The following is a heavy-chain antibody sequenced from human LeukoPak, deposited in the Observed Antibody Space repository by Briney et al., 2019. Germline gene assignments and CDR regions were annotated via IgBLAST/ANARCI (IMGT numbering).Heavy chain of an antibody. J-gene: IGHJ5*02. CDR3: ARATRPRGAWFDP. D-gene: IGHD1-26*01. Sequence: SETLSLTCTVSGGSISSSSYYWGWIRQPPGKGLEWIGSIYYSGSTYYNPSLKSRVTISVDTSKNHFSLRLSSVTAADTAVYYCARATRPRGAWFDPWGQGTLVTVSS. V-gene: IGHV4-39*07. CDR1: GGSISSSSYY. CDR2: IYYSGST.